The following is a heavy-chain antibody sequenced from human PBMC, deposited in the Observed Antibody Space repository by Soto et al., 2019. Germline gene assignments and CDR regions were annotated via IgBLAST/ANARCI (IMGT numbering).Heavy chain of an antibody. CDR3: ARTITVTSSWFDP. Sequence: QVQLQESGPGLVKPSETLSLTCTVSGGSVSSGSYYWSWIRQPPGKGLEWIGYIYYSGSTNYNPSLKSRVXXSXDRXKNQFSLKLSSVTAADTAVYYCARTITVTSSWFDPWGQGTLVTVSS. CDR1: GGSVSSGSYY. CDR2: IYYSGST. J-gene: IGHJ5*02. D-gene: IGHD4-17*01. V-gene: IGHV4-61*01.